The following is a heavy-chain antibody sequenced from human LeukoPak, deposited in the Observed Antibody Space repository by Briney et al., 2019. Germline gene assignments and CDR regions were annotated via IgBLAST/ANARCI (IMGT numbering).Heavy chain of an antibody. CDR3: ARGGYRGSDDAFDI. V-gene: IGHV1-69*13. J-gene: IGHJ3*02. CDR1: GDTLTELS. CDR2: IIPIFGTA. Sequence: SVKVSCKVSGDTLTELSMHWVRQAPGQGLEWMGGIIPIFGTANYAQKFQGRVTITADESTSTAYMELSSLRSEDTAVYYCARGGYRGSDDAFDIWGQGTMVTVSS. D-gene: IGHD3-22*01.